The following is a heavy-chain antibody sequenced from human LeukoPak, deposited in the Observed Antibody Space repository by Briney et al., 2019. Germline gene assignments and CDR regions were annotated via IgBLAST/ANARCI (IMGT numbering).Heavy chain of an antibody. Sequence: RGSLRLSCAASGFTFNTFNMNWVRQAPGKGLEWASSITSGGDYIYYADSVKGRFTTSRDNAKNSLSLQLHSLRVEDTAVYYCARGHYDVLAASYKWTPDYWGQGTLVTVSS. D-gene: IGHD3-9*01. CDR2: ITSGGDYI. V-gene: IGHV3-21*01. CDR3: ARGHYDVLAASYKWTPDY. J-gene: IGHJ4*02. CDR1: GFTFNTFN.